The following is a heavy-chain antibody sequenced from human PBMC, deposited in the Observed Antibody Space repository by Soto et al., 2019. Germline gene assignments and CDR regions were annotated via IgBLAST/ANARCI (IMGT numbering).Heavy chain of an antibody. D-gene: IGHD3-10*01. J-gene: IGHJ4*02. V-gene: IGHV4-39*01. CDR2: IYYSGST. Sequence: SETLSLTCTVSGGSISSSSYYWGWIRQPPGKGLEWVGSIYYSGSTYYNPSLKSRVTISVDTSKNQFSLKLSSVTAADTAVYYCASRGRGSGSYYRDSFDYWGQGTLVTVSS. CDR3: ASRGRGSGSYYRDSFDY. CDR1: GGSISSSSYY.